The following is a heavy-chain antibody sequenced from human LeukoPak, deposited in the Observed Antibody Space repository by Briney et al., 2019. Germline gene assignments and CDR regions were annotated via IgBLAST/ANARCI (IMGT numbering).Heavy chain of an antibody. V-gene: IGHV3-33*01. D-gene: IGHD2-15*01. J-gene: IGHJ4*02. Sequence: GGSLRLPFAASGFPFSSYGMHWVRPAPGKGLGGVAVILYDGSNKYYADSVKGRFTISRDNSKNTLYLQMNSLRAEDTAVYYCARDSELGYCSGGSCYLDYWGQGTLVTVSS. CDR1: GFPFSSYG. CDR3: ARDSELGYCSGGSCYLDY. CDR2: ILYDGSNK.